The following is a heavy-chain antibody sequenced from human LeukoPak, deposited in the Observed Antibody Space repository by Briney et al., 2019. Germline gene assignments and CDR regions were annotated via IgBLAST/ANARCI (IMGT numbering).Heavy chain of an antibody. D-gene: IGHD1-26*01. CDR2: IYYTGST. Sequence: SETLSLTCTVSGGSIISSSDYWGWIRQPPGQGLEWIASIYYTGSTYYNPSLKSRVTISIETPKNDSSLRLRSVTAADTAVYYCARHSIRDNSHYAYWGQGTLVTVSS. V-gene: IGHV4-39*01. CDR3: ARHSIRDNSHYAY. CDR1: GGSIISSSDY. J-gene: IGHJ4*02.